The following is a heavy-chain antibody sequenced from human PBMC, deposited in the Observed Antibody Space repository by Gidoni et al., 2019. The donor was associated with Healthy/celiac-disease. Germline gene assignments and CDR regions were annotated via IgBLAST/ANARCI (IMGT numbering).Heavy chain of an antibody. V-gene: IGHV5-51*01. J-gene: IGHJ4*02. CDR1: GYSFTSYW. D-gene: IGHD6-19*01. Sequence: EVQLVQSGAEVKKPGESLKISCKGSGYSFTSYWIGWVRQRPGKGLEWMGIIYPGDSDTRYSPSFQGQVTISADKSISTAYLQWSSLKASDTAMYYCARLDRDSGWGSFGRYFDYWGQGTLVTVSS. CDR3: ARLDRDSGWGSFGRYFDY. CDR2: IYPGDSDT.